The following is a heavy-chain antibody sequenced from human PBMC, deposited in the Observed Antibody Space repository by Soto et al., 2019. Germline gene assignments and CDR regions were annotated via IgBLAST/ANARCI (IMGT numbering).Heavy chain of an antibody. J-gene: IGHJ4*02. V-gene: IGHV4-59*01. D-gene: IGHD6-13*01. CDR1: VGSISINY. Sequence: SENLSVTSIFTVGSISINYWTLIRQPPGKGLEWIGYVYNSGSTNYNPSLKSRVTISEDTSKSQFSLKVNSMTAADTAVYYCARYSREAVAGYTLDNWGQGIWVTV. CDR2: VYNSGST. CDR3: ARYSREAVAGYTLDN.